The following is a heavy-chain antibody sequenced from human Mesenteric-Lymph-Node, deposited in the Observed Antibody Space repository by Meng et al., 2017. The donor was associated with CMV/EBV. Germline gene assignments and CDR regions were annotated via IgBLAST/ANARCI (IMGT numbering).Heavy chain of an antibody. J-gene: IGHJ6*02. CDR2: ISGSGAGT. D-gene: IGHD4-23*01. Sequence: GESLKISCAASGFTVSSNYMSWVRQAPGKGLEWVSAISGSGAGTYYSDSVKGRFTISRDSSKSTLYLQMNSLKAGDTAVYYCARDHSRSVVTPDRYYGMDVWGQGTTVTVSS. CDR1: GFTVSSNY. CDR3: ARDHSRSVVTPDRYYGMDV. V-gene: IGHV3-23*01.